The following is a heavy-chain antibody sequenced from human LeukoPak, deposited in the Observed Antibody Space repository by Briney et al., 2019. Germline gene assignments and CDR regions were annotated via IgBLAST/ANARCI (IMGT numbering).Heavy chain of an antibody. J-gene: IGHJ3*02. CDR1: GFTFSSYW. V-gene: IGHV3-7*01. CDR3: ARGVRYYYDSSGRDAFDI. Sequence: PGGSLRLSCAASGFTFSSYWMSWVRQAPGKGLEWVANIKQDGSEKYYVDSVKGRFTISRDNAKNSLYLQMNSLRAEDTAVYYCARGVRYYYDSSGRDAFDIWGQGTMVTVSS. CDR2: IKQDGSEK. D-gene: IGHD3-22*01.